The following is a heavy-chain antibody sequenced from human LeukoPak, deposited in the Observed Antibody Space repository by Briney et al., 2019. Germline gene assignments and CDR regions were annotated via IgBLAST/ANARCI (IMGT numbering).Heavy chain of an antibody. CDR3: ARPNPHGVLPSYYFDS. J-gene: IGHJ4*02. Sequence: SGTLSLTCAVYGGSLSDYYWSWIRQPPGKGLEWIGEINHSGSTNYNPSLESRVTISVDTSKNQFSLKMRSVTAADTAVYYCARPNPHGVLPSYYFDSWGQGTLVTVSS. CDR2: INHSGST. V-gene: IGHV4-34*01. CDR1: GGSLSDYY.